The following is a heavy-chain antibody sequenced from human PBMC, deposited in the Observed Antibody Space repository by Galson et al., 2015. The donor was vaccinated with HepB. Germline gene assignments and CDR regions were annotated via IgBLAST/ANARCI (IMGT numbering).Heavy chain of an antibody. D-gene: IGHD6-19*01. J-gene: IGHJ3*02. CDR3: ARDRSGSGWYRGAFDI. CDR1: GFTFRTFA. CDR2: ISYDGRNQ. V-gene: IGHV3-30*04. Sequence: SLRLSCAASGFTFRTFAMHWVRQAPGKGLEWVAVISYDGRNQYYADSVKGRITIPRDNSINTLYLQMKSLKDEDTAIYYCARDRSGSGWYRGAFDIWGQGTVVTVSS.